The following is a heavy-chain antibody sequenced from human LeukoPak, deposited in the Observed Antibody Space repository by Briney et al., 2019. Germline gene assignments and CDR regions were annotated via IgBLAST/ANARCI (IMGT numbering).Heavy chain of an antibody. CDR1: GGSFSGYY. J-gene: IGHJ4*02. V-gene: IGHV4-34*01. D-gene: IGHD3-10*01. Sequence: PSETLSLTCAVYGGSFSGYYWSWIRQPPGKGLEWIGEINHSGSTNYNPSLKSRVTISVDTSKNQFPLKLSSVTAADTAVYYCARRGRGGGFDYWGQGTQVTVSS. CDR3: ARRGRGGGFDY. CDR2: INHSGST.